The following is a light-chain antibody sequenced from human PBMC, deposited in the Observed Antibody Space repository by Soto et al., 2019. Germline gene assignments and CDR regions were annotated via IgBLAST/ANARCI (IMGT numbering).Light chain of an antibody. J-gene: IGLJ2*01. CDR3: AAWDDSLNGVI. CDR1: SSNIGSNT. Sequence: QSVLTQPPSASGTPGQRVTISCSGSSSNIGSNTVNWYRQLPGTAPKLLIYSSNQRPSGVPDRFSGSKSSTSASLAISGLQSEDEADYYCAAWDDSLNGVIFGGGTKLTVL. V-gene: IGLV1-44*01. CDR2: SSN.